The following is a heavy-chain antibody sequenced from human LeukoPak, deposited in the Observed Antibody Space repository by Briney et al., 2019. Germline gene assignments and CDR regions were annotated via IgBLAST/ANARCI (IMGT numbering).Heavy chain of an antibody. Sequence: ASVKVSCKASGYIFTSYFMHWVRQAPGQGLEWMGLINPSGGSTRYAQKFQGRVTMTRDMSTSTVYMELSSLRSDDTAVYYCARFLPQKWELPGNWFDPWGQGTLVTVSS. CDR2: INPSGGST. CDR3: ARFLPQKWELPGNWFDP. D-gene: IGHD1-26*01. CDR1: GYIFTSYF. J-gene: IGHJ5*02. V-gene: IGHV1-46*01.